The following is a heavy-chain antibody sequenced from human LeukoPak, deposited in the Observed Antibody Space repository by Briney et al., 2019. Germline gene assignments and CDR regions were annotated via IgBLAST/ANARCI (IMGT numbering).Heavy chain of an antibody. CDR1: GFTFSSYA. Sequence: PGGSLRLSCAASGFTFSSYAMSWVRQAPGKGLEWVSAISGSGGSTYYADSVKGRFTISRDNAKNSLYLQMNSLRAEDTAVYYCARKPTRRYYYDSSGPTKGWFDPWGQGTLVTVSS. D-gene: IGHD3-22*01. CDR3: ARKPTRRYYYDSSGPTKGWFDP. J-gene: IGHJ5*02. CDR2: ISGSGGST. V-gene: IGHV3-23*01.